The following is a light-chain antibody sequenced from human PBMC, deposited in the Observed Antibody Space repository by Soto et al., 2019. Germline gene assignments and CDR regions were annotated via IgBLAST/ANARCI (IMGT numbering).Light chain of an antibody. V-gene: IGKV3-20*01. CDR2: RAS. CDR1: QSVASSY. CDR3: HLYARSPLT. J-gene: IGKJ3*01. Sequence: EIVLTQSPGTLSLSPGERATLSCRASQSVASSYLAWYQQKPGQAPRLLIYRASIRATGIPDRFSGSGSGTDFTLTISRLEPEDFAVYYCHLYARSPLTFGPGTKVDI.